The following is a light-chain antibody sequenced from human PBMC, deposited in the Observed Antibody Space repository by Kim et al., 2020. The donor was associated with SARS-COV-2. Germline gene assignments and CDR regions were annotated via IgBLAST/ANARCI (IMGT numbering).Light chain of an antibody. CDR2: DIS. CDR3: SSFTSSTAHV. V-gene: IGLV2-14*03. J-gene: IGLJ1*01. Sequence: QSALTQPASVSGSPGQSITISCTGSSSDVGGYDYVSWYQKFPGKAPKLIISDISNRPSGISNRFSGSKSGNTASLTISVLQAEDEAAYYCSSFTSSTAHVFGTGTKVTVL. CDR1: SSDVGGYDY.